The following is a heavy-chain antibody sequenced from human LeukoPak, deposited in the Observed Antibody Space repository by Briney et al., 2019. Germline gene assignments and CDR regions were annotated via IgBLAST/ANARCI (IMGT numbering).Heavy chain of an antibody. V-gene: IGHV4-31*11. J-gene: IGHJ4*02. Sequence: SETLSLTCAVYGGSFSGYYWSWIRLHPGKGLEWIGYIYYSGSTYYNPSLKSRVAISIDTSKNQFSLMLSSVTAADTAVYYCATRGSGSGFFDYWGQGTLVTVSS. CDR3: ATRGSGSGFFDY. CDR2: IYYSGST. CDR1: GGSFSGYY. D-gene: IGHD3-10*01.